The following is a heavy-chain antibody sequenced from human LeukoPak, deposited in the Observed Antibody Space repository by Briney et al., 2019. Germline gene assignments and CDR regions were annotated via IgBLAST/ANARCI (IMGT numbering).Heavy chain of an antibody. CDR1: GRSISSGSYY. CDR2: IYTSEST. Sequence: SETLSLTCTVSGRSISSGSYYWSWIRQPAGKGLEWIGRIYTSESTNYNPTLKSRVTISVDTSKNQFSLKLSSVTAADTAVYYCARELQLWSRYYYYMDVWGKGTTVTVSS. CDR3: ARELQLWSRYYYYMDV. J-gene: IGHJ6*03. V-gene: IGHV4-61*02. D-gene: IGHD5-18*01.